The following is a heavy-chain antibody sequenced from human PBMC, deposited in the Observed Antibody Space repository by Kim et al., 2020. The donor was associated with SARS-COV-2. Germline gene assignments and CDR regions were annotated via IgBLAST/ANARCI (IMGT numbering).Heavy chain of an antibody. D-gene: IGHD6-13*01. V-gene: IGHV4-31*03. CDR2: IYYSGST. CDR1: GGSISSGGYY. J-gene: IGHJ5*02. Sequence: SETLSLTCTVSGGSISSGGYYWSWIRQHPGKGLEWIGYIYYSGSTYYNPSLKSRVTISVDTSKNQFSLKLSSVTAADTAVYYCARSIAAAGTTNYNWFDPWGQGTLVTVSS. CDR3: ARSIAAAGTTNYNWFDP.